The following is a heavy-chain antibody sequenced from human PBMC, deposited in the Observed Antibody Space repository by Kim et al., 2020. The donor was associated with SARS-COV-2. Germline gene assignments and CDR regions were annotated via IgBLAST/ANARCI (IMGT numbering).Heavy chain of an antibody. Sequence: ASVKVSCKASGYTFTSYAMNWVRQAPGQGLEWMGWINTNTGNPTYAQGFTGRFVFSLDTSVSTAYLQISSLKAEDTAVYYCARDLKGVFGSGSYSYMTDYWGQGTLVTVSS. J-gene: IGHJ4*02. CDR2: INTNTGNP. CDR1: GYTFTSYA. V-gene: IGHV7-4-1*02. CDR3: ARDLKGVFGSGSYSYMTDY. D-gene: IGHD3-10*01.